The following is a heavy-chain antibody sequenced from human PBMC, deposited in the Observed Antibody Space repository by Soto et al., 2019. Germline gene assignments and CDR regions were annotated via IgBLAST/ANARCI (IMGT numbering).Heavy chain of an antibody. V-gene: IGHV6-1*01. CDR3: AGVTWFRGMDV. J-gene: IGHJ6*04. Sequence: SQTLSLTCAISGDSSSSNSGAWNWIRQSPSRALEWLGRTYYRSRWSFDYALSVKSRVTIDPDTSKNQFSLHLDSLTPEDTAVYYCAGVTWFRGMDVPGEGTPVTDSS. CDR1: GDSSSSNSGA. CDR2: TYYRSRWSF. D-gene: IGHD3-10*01.